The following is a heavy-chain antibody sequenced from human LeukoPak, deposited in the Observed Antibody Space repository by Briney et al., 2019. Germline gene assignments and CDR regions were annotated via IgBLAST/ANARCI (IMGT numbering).Heavy chain of an antibody. D-gene: IGHD1-14*01. J-gene: IGHJ3*01. Sequence: GESLRLSCVGSGFTFSNAWMSWVRQAPGRGLEWEANIKKDGSEENYLDSVKGRFTVSRDNAKNSLYLQMNSLRGEDTAIYYCARSNPNRNALDLWGQGTMVTISS. CDR2: IKKDGSEE. V-gene: IGHV3-7*01. CDR3: ARSNPNRNALDL. CDR1: GFTFSNAW.